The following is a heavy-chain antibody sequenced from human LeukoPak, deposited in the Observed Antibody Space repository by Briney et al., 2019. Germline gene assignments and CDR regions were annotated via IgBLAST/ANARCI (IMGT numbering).Heavy chain of an antibody. Sequence: GGSLRLSCAASGFTFSDYYMSWIRQAPGKGLEWVAYITSSGDDIYYADSVKGRFTISRDNAKNALFLRMSSLRVEDTATYYCASDMVATSGDFWGQGTLVSVSS. J-gene: IGHJ4*02. CDR3: ASDMVATSGDF. CDR1: GFTFSDYY. V-gene: IGHV3-11*01. D-gene: IGHD5-12*01. CDR2: ITSSGDDI.